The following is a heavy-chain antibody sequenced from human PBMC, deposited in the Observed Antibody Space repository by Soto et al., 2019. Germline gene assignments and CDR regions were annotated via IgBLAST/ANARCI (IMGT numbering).Heavy chain of an antibody. CDR1: GYTFTNFY. Sequence: QVQLVQSGAEVKKPGASVTVSCKASGYTFTNFYMHWVRQAPGQGLEWMGIINPSAHSTNYAQKYQGRVTMTSDTSTSTVYMEMRSLRSEDTAIYFCARALTAQEPGPWGQGTLVTVSS. CDR3: ARALTAQEPGP. CDR2: INPSAHST. D-gene: IGHD1-26*01. V-gene: IGHV1-46*01. J-gene: IGHJ4*02.